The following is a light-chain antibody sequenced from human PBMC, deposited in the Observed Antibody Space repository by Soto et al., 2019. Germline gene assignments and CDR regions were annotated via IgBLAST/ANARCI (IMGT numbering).Light chain of an antibody. CDR3: LQYNSYRA. V-gene: IGKV1-5*01. Sequence: DIQMTQSPSTLSASVGDRVTITCRASQSISSWLAWYQQKPGKAPHLLIFDASSLESGVPSRFSGSGSGTEFTLTISSLQPDEFATYYCLQYNSYRAFGQGTKVEIK. J-gene: IGKJ1*01. CDR1: QSISSW. CDR2: DAS.